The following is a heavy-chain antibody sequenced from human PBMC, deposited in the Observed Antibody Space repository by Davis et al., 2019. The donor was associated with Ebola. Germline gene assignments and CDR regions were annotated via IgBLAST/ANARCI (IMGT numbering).Heavy chain of an antibody. J-gene: IGHJ6*02. V-gene: IGHV6-1*01. CDR3: AREKRSSSSNYVGFYYYGMDV. CDR1: GDNVASYSAT. D-gene: IGHD6-13*01. CDR2: TYYRSKWNS. Sequence: HSQTLSLTCDISGDNVASYSATWNWIRQSPSGELEWLGRTYYRSKWNSDYALSVKSRISINPDTSKNQFSLQLKSVTPEDTAVYFCAREKRSSSSNYVGFYYYGMDVWGQGTTVTVSS.